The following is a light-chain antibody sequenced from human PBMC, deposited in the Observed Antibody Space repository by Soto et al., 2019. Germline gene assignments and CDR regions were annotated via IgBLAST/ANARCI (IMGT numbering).Light chain of an antibody. CDR3: QQYGSSAPRT. CDR2: KAS. V-gene: IGKV1-5*03. CDR1: QSISSW. Sequence: DIQMTQSPSTLSASVGDRVTITCRASQSISSWLAWYQQKPGKAPKLLIYKASSLETGVPSRFSGSGSGTEVTLLISTLPPDDFASYYCQQYGSSAPRTFGQGNEVEIK. J-gene: IGKJ1*01.